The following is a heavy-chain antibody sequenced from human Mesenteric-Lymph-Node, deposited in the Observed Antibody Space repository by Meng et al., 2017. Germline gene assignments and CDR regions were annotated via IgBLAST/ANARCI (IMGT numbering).Heavy chain of an antibody. CDR1: GFNFNTYA. CDR2: VSSNGKNT. D-gene: IGHD4-17*01. Sequence: GESLKISCAASGFNFNTYAMTWVRQAPGKGLEWVSAVSSNGKNTYYAGSVKGRFTISRDNSKNTLYLQMNSLRADDTAVYYCARATVTPFTDYWGQGSLVIVSS. J-gene: IGHJ4*02. CDR3: ARATVTPFTDY. V-gene: IGHV3-23*01.